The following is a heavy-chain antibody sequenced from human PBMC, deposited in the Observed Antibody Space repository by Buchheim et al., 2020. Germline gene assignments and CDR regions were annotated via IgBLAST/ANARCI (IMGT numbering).Heavy chain of an antibody. Sequence: QLQLQESGPGLVKPSETLSLTCTVSGGSISSSSYYWGWIRPPPGKGLEWIGGIYYSGSTYYNPSLKSRVTISVDTSTNQFSLKLSSVTAADTAVYYCARHANNWNPRVYFDYWGQGTL. V-gene: IGHV4-39*01. CDR2: IYYSGST. CDR3: ARHANNWNPRVYFDY. CDR1: GGSISSSSYY. J-gene: IGHJ4*02. D-gene: IGHD1-20*01.